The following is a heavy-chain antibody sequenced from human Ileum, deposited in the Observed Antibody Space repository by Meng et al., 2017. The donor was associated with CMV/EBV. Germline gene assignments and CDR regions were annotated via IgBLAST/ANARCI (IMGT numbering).Heavy chain of an antibody. J-gene: IGHJ3*02. CDR1: VCTVRSTY. CDR2: IYSGGGT. D-gene: IGHD5-12*01. CDR3: ARAYGGYDRAFDI. Sequence: CAASVCTVRSTYRGWVRQAAGKGLEWVSVIYSGGGTYYADSVKGRFTLSRDNSKNTLFLQMNSLRTDDTAMYYCARAYGGYDRAFDIWGQGTMVTVSS. V-gene: IGHV3-66*02.